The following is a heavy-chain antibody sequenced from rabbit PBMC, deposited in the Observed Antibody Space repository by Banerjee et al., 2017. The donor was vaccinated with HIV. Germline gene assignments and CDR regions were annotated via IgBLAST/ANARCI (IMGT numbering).Heavy chain of an antibody. J-gene: IGHJ4*01. Sequence: QEQLEESGGDLVKPEGSLTLTCTASAFSFSNKYVMCWVRQAPGKGLEWIACINTSSGNTVYATWAKGRFTISKTSPTTVTLQMTSLTVADTATYLCAGSLLDNANLWGQGTLVTVS. CDR3: AGSLLDNANL. V-gene: IGHV1S45*01. CDR1: AFSFSNKYV. CDR2: INTSSGNT. D-gene: IGHD7-1*01.